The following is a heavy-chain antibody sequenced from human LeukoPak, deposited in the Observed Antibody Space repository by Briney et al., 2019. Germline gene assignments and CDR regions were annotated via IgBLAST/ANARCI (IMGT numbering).Heavy chain of an antibody. Sequence: GGSLRLSCAASGFTFSSYAMSWVRQAPGKGLEWVSDISGSGGSTYYADSVKGRFTISRDNSKNTLYLQMNSLRAEDTAVYYCAKGRYSSSWYLGQYYFDYWGQGTLVTVSS. CDR1: GFTFSSYA. V-gene: IGHV3-23*01. J-gene: IGHJ4*02. D-gene: IGHD6-13*01. CDR2: ISGSGGST. CDR3: AKGRYSSSWYLGQYYFDY.